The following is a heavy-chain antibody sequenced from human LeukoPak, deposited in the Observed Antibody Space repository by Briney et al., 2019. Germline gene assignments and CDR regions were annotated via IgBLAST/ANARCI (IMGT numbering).Heavy chain of an antibody. V-gene: IGHV6-1*01. J-gene: IGHJ4*02. D-gene: IGHD6-19*01. CDR1: GDSVSTNSAA. CDR2: TYYRSKWYN. Sequence: TLSLTCAISGDSVSTNSAAWNWIRQSPSRGLEWLGRTYYRSKWYNDYSVFVKSRITINPDTSKNQFSLQLNSVTPEDTAVYYCVRGGYSSGWRLDYWGQGTLVTVSS. CDR3: VRGGYSSGWRLDY.